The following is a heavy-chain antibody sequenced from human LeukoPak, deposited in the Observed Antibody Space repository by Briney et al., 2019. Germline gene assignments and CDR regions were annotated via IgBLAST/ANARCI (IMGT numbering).Heavy chain of an antibody. V-gene: IGHV3-21*01. D-gene: IGHD3-22*01. CDR2: ISSSSSYI. CDR1: GFTFSSNS. J-gene: IGHJ3*02. CDR3: AREVVAETYYYDSSGFPDAFDI. Sequence: GGSLRLYCAASGFTFSSNSMNWVGQAQGKGLEWVSSISSSSSYIYYADSVKGRFTISRDNAKNSLYLQMNSLRAEDTAVYYCAREVVAETYYYDSSGFPDAFDIWVQGTMVTVSS.